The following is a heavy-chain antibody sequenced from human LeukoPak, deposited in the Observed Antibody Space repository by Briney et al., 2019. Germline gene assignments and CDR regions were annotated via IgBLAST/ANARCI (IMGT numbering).Heavy chain of an antibody. J-gene: IGHJ4*02. D-gene: IGHD5-12*01. Sequence: SETLSLTCTVSGGSIISYFWSWIRQPPGKGPEWIGYIFDSGTTNYNPSTNYNPSLKSRVTVPLDTSKNHFSLKLSSVTAADTAVYFCARGGVTTIAQYDYWGQGILVTVSS. CDR1: GGSIISYF. CDR3: ARGGVTTIAQYDY. CDR2: IFDSGTTNYNPST. V-gene: IGHV4-59*01.